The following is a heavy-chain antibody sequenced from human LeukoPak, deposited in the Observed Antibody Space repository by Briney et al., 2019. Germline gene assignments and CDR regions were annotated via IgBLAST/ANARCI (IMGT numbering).Heavy chain of an antibody. V-gene: IGHV4-39*07. Sequence: PSETLSLTCTVSGGSISSSSYYWGWIRQPPGKGLEWIGSIYYSGSTYYNPSLKSRVTISVDTSKNQFSLKLSSVTAADTAVYYCARDLTVMVRGVIITGFDYWGQGTLVTVSS. J-gene: IGHJ4*02. CDR3: ARDLTVMVRGVIITGFDY. D-gene: IGHD3-10*01. CDR1: GGSISSSSYY. CDR2: IYYSGST.